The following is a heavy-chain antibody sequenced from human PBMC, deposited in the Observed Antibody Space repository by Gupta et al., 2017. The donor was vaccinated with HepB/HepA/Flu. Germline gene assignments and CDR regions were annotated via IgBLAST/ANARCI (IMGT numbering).Heavy chain of an antibody. J-gene: IGHJ6*02. CDR2: ISYDGTDE. V-gene: IGHV3-30-3*01. D-gene: IGHD3-10*01. CDR3: ARADGSGSGYGVDV. CDR1: GFTFSTSA. Sequence: QVQVVESGGGVVRPGSPLTLSCAASGFTFSTSAMHWVRQAPGKGRGWVALISYDGTDEYYVDSVKGRFTISRDNSRNKVYLRVNSLRAEDTAIYYGARADGSGSGYGVDVWGQGTTVTVSS.